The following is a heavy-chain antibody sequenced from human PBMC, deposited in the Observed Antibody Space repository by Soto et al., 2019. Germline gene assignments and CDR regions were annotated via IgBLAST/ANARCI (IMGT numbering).Heavy chain of an antibody. CDR2: IIPIFGTA. J-gene: IGHJ5*02. CDR1: GGTFSSYA. V-gene: IGHV1-69*13. CDR3: ARDHIVVVPAPIRYNWFDP. D-gene: IGHD2-2*01. Sequence: GASVKVSCKASGGTFSSYAISWVRQAPGQGLEWMGGIIPIFGTANYAQKFQGRVTITADESTSTAYMELSSLRSEDTAVYYCARDHIVVVPAPIRYNWFDPWGQGTLVTVSS.